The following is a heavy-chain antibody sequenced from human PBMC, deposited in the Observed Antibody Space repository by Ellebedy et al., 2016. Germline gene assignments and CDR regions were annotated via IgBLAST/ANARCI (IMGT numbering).Heavy chain of an antibody. D-gene: IGHD2-8*02. CDR2: INSDNGYT. J-gene: IGHJ4*03. Sequence: ASVKVSCXTSGFTVKSFDIHWVRQAPGQPLEWMGWINSDNGYTRFSQKFQDRVTLTYDKSAAIANMYLNSLKPEDTAVYYCAKGGVTYDIGYFDPWGQGTLVTVSS. CDR1: GFTVKSFD. CDR3: AKGGVTYDIGYFDP. V-gene: IGHV1-3*04.